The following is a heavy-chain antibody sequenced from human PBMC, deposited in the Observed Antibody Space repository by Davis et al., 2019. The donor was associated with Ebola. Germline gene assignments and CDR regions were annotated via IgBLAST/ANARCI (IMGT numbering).Heavy chain of an antibody. Sequence: AASVKVSCKASGYTFTSYAISWVRQAPGQGLEWMGGIIPIFGTANYAQKFQGRVTITADESTSTAYMELSSLRSEDTAVYYCAGQIKSGAFDIWGQGTMVTVSS. V-gene: IGHV1-69*13. CDR3: AGQIKSGAFDI. J-gene: IGHJ3*02. D-gene: IGHD3-10*01. CDR1: GYTFTSYA. CDR2: IIPIFGTA.